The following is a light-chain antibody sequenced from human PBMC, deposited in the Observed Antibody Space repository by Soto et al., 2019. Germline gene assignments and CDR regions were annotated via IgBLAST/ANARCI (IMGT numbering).Light chain of an antibody. J-gene: IGKJ2*01. CDR2: WTS. CDR1: QSVLYSSNNKNY. V-gene: IGKV4-1*01. CDR3: QQYYSTPPYT. Sequence: DIVMTQSPDSLAVSLGERATINCKSSQSVLYSSNNKNYLAWYQQKPGQPPKLLIYWTSTRESGVPDRFSGSGSGTDFTLTISSLKAEDVAVYYGQQYYSTPPYTFGQGTKLEIK.